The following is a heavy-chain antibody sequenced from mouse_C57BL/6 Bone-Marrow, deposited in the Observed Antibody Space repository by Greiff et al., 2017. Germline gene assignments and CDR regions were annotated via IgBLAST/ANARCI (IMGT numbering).Heavy chain of an antibody. CDR3: ARRTGFDY. CDR2: ISSGSSTI. J-gene: IGHJ2*01. V-gene: IGHV5-17*01. Sequence: EVKLMESGGGLVKPGGSLKLSCAASVFTFSDYGMHWVRQAPEKGLEWVAYISSGSSTIYYADTVKGRFTISRDNAKNTLFLQMTSLRSEDTAMYYCARRTGFDYWGQGTTLTVSS. D-gene: IGHD4-1*01. CDR1: VFTFSDYG.